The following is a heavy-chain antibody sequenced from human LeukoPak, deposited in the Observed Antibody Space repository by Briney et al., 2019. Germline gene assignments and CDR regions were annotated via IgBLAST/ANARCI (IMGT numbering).Heavy chain of an antibody. V-gene: IGHV3-7*01. CDR2: IKHDGSEK. D-gene: IGHD3-16*01. CDR1: GFPFDRYW. Sequence: GGSLRRSCVASGFPFDRYWMSWVRQAPGKGLEWVANIKHDGSEKNFVDSVKGRFTISRDNAENSLFLQMNSLRADDTAVYFCARQPIYEAYFDFWGQGTLVTVSS. J-gene: IGHJ4*02. CDR3: ARQPIYEAYFDF.